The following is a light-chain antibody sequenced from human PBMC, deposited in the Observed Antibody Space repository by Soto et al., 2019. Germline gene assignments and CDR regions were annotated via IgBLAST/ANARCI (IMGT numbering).Light chain of an antibody. CDR3: QQSYSTPRT. V-gene: IGKV1-39*01. CDR1: QSISGY. Sequence: DIQMTQSPSSLSASVGDRVTITCRASQSISGYLNWYQQKPGKAPKLLIYAASSLQSGVPSRFSGSGSGTDFNLTLSSLQPADFATYFCQQSYSTPRTFGQGTQVEIK. J-gene: IGKJ1*01. CDR2: AAS.